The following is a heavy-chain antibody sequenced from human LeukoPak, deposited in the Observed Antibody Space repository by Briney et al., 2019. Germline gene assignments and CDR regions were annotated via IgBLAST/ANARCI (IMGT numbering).Heavy chain of an antibody. CDR2: VHGSGRT. J-gene: IGHJ2*01. CDR3: ARAFRARYFDL. CDR1: GVSISLYY. V-gene: IGHV4-59*08. Sequence: SETLSLTCTFSGVSISLYYWSWVRLPPGKGLEWIGYVHGSGRTDYSPSLKSRVTISADTSRNQFSLKLSSVTAADTAVYYCARAFRARYFDLWGRGTLVTVSS. D-gene: IGHD2/OR15-2a*01.